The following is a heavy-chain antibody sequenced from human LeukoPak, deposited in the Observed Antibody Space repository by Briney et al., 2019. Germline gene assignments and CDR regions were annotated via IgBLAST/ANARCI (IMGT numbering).Heavy chain of an antibody. CDR2: INPNSGGT. CDR3: ARDNFPYYDILTGYCFIRWFDP. V-gene: IGHV1-2*02. D-gene: IGHD3-9*01. CDR1: GYTFTGYY. Sequence: ASVKVSCKASGYTFTGYYMHWVRQAPGQELEWMGWINPNSGGTNYAQKFQGRVTMTRDTSISTAYMELSRLRSDDTAVYYCARDNFPYYDILTGYCFIRWFDPWGQGTLVTVPS. J-gene: IGHJ5*02.